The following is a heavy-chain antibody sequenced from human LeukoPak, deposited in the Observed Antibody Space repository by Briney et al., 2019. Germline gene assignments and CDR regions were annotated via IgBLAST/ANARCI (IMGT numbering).Heavy chain of an antibody. CDR3: AKVWGTVKSYWFDP. J-gene: IGHJ5*02. Sequence: GGSLRLSCAASGFTFSDYWMHWVRQAPGQGLVWVSRIRRDGRSTDYADSVKGRFTISRDNSKNTVFLQMNSLRGDDTAVYYCAKVWGTVKSYWFDPWGQGTLVTVSS. CDR2: IRRDGRST. CDR1: GFTFSDYW. D-gene: IGHD3-16*01. V-gene: IGHV3-74*01.